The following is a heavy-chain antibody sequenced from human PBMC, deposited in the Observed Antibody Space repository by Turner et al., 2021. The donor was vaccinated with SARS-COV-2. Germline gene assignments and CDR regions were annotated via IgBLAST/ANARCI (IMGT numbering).Heavy chain of an antibody. V-gene: IGHV3-30*03. CDR3: SRDPWDYDSSGWPPSDY. D-gene: IGHD3-22*01. CDR2: ISYDGSNK. J-gene: IGHJ4*02. Sequence: QVQLVESGGGVVQPGRSLRLSCTASGFTFSSYGMHWVRQAPGKGLEWVAVISYDGSNKYYADSVKGRFTISRDNSKNTLYLQMNSLRAEDTAVYYCSRDPWDYDSSGWPPSDYWGQGTLVTVSS. CDR1: GFTFSSYG.